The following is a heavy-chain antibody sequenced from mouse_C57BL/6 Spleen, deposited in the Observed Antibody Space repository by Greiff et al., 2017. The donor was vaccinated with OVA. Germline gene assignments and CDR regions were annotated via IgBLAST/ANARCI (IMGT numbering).Heavy chain of an antibody. J-gene: IGHJ2*01. Sequence: VQLQQPGAELVKPGASVKMSCKASGYTFTSYWITWVKQRPGQGLEWIGDIYPGSGSTNYNEKFKSKATLTVDTSSSTAYMQLSSLTSEDSAVYYCARGRNPAYYFDYWGQGTTLTVSS. CDR1: GYTFTSYW. CDR2: IYPGSGST. CDR3: ARGRNPAYYFDY. V-gene: IGHV1-55*01.